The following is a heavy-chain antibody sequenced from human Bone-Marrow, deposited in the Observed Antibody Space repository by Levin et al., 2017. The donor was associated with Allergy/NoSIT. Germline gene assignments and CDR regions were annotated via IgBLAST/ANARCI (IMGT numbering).Heavy chain of an antibody. CDR3: ARGGGDYCSGDSCYGYGALDI. CDR2: IYYSGST. Sequence: GSLRLSCTVSGGSISSYYWTWIRQPPGKGLEWIGYIYYSGSTNYNPSLQSRVTISVDTSKSQFSLKLSSVTAADTAVYYCARGGGDYCSGDSCYGYGALDIWGQGTKVTVSS. J-gene: IGHJ3*02. D-gene: IGHD2-15*01. V-gene: IGHV4-59*08. CDR1: GGSISSYY.